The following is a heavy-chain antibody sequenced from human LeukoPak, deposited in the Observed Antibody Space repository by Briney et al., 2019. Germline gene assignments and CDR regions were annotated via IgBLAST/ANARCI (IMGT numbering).Heavy chain of an antibody. V-gene: IGHV3-48*01. CDR3: ARGIRRFIRGSDGFDY. Sequence: GGSLRLSCAASGFTFSSYSMNWVRQAPGKGLEWVSYISSSSSTIYYADSVKGRFTISRDNAKNSLYLQMNSLRAEDTAVYYCARGIRRFIRGSDGFDYWGQGTLVTVSS. CDR2: ISSSSSTI. D-gene: IGHD5-24*01. CDR1: GFTFSSYS. J-gene: IGHJ4*02.